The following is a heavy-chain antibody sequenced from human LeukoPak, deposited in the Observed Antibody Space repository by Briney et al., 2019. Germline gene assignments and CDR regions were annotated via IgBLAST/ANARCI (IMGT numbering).Heavy chain of an antibody. CDR1: RFIFSNYW. CDR2: IKQDGSEK. D-gene: IGHD3-10*01. CDR3: ARGVYGSGSYYKGQYYFDY. V-gene: IGHV3-7*01. Sequence: GGSLRLSCAASRFIFSNYWMSWVRQAPGKGLEWVANIKQDGSEKYYLDSVKGRFTISRDNAKNSLYLQMNSLRAEDTAVYYCARGVYGSGSYYKGQYYFDYWGQGTLVTVSS. J-gene: IGHJ4*02.